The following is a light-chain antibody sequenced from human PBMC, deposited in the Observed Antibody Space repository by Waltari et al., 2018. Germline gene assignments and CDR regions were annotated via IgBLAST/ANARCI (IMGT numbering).Light chain of an antibody. CDR3: HSRDASGVAGS. Sequence: SSELTQDPAVSVAMGQPVRITCQGASLKSYYASWYQQRPGQAPILVMYDKNNRPSGVPDRFSGSSSHNTASLTITGAQAEDEASYYCHSRDASGVAGSFGGGTKLTVL. CDR1: SLKSYY. V-gene: IGLV3-19*01. CDR2: DKN. J-gene: IGLJ2*01.